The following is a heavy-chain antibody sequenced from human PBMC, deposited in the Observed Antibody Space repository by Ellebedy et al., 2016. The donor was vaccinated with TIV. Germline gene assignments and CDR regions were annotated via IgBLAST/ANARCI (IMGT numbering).Heavy chain of an antibody. J-gene: IGHJ4*02. CDR1: GLTFSSYS. Sequence: GESLKISCTVSGLTFSSYSIHWVRLAPGKGLEGVTLISYDGTTKYYADSVKGRFTISRDNSMTTLYLEMNSLRAEDTAVYYCARDLDKSSGWYGGAAYWGQGTLVTVSS. CDR2: ISYDGTTK. V-gene: IGHV3-30-3*01. CDR3: ARDLDKSSGWYGGAAY. D-gene: IGHD6-19*01.